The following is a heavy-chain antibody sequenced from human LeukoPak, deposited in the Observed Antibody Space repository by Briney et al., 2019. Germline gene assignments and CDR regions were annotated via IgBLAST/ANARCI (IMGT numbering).Heavy chain of an antibody. CDR1: GASISSHY. CDR2: IYYSGST. D-gene: IGHD2-2*01. Sequence: SETLSLTCSVSGASISSHYWSWIRQPPGKGLEWIGYIYYSGSTYYNPSLKSRVTISVDTSKNQFSLKLSSVTAADTAVYYCARDSHYARPFDPWGQGTLVTVSS. J-gene: IGHJ5*02. V-gene: IGHV4-59*11. CDR3: ARDSHYARPFDP.